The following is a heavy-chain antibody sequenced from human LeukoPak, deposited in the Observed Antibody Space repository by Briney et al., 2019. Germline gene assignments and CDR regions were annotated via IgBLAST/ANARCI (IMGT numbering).Heavy chain of an antibody. CDR3: ARHGDFTAMIT. Sequence: GESLKISCQGFGYTFTSYWISWVRQMPGKGLEWMGRIDPSDSYTNYSPSFQGHVTISADKSISTAYLQWSSLKASDTAMYYCARHGDFTAMITWGQGTLVTVSS. CDR1: GYTFTSYW. D-gene: IGHD5-18*01. J-gene: IGHJ5*02. CDR2: IDPSDSYT. V-gene: IGHV5-10-1*01.